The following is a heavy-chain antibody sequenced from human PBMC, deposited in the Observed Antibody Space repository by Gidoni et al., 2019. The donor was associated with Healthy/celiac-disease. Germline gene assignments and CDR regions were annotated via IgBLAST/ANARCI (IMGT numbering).Heavy chain of an antibody. D-gene: IGHD3-16*01. V-gene: IGHV3-23*01. J-gene: IGHJ3*02. CDR3: AKENPFMQDAFDI. CDR1: GFPFSSYA. Sequence: EVQLLESGGGLVQPGGSLRLSCAASGFPFSSYAMSWVRQAPGKGLEWVSAISGSGGSTYYADSVKGRFTISRDNSKNTLYLQMNSRRAEDTAVYYWAKENPFMQDAFDIWGQGTMVTVSS. CDR2: ISGSGGST.